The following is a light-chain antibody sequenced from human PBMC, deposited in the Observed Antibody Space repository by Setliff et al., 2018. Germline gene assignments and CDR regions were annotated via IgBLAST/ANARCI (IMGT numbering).Light chain of an antibody. CDR1: SRDVGGYNF. CDR3: QSYDSSLPGYV. J-gene: IGLJ1*01. V-gene: IGLV2-8*01. Sequence: QSALTQPPSASGSPGQSVTISCTGTSRDVGGYNFVSWYQQHPGKAPKLIISEVTERPSGVPDRFSGSKSGTSASLAITGLQAEDEADYYCQSYDSSLPGYVFGTGTKVTVL. CDR2: EVT.